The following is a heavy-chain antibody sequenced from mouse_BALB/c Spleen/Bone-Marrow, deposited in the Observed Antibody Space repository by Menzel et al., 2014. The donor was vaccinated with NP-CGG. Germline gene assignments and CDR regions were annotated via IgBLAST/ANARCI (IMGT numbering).Heavy chain of an antibody. J-gene: IGHJ2*01. CDR2: IDPENGDT. CDR3: NEGYGNYGY. V-gene: IGHV14-4*02. Sequence: EVKLVESGAELVRSGASVKLSCTASGFNIKDYYMHWVKQRPEQGLEWIGWIDPENGDTEYAPKFQGKATMTADTSSNPAYLQLSSLTSEDTAVYYCNEGYGNYGYWGQGTTLTVSS. D-gene: IGHD2-10*02. CDR1: GFNIKDYY.